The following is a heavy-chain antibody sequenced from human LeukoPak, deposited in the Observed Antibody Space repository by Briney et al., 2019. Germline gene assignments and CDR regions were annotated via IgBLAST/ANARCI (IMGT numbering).Heavy chain of an antibody. CDR2: ISPNSGDT. CDR1: GYTFTGYY. Sequence: ASVKVSCKASGYTFTGYYIHWVRQAPGQGHEWMGWISPNSGDTNYEQKFQGRVTLTRDTSIRTAYMELSRLRFDDTAVYYCARIERVMPGIPSAGLGFWGQGTLVSVSS. J-gene: IGHJ4*02. V-gene: IGHV1-2*02. CDR3: ARIERVMPGIPSAGLGF. D-gene: IGHD6-13*01.